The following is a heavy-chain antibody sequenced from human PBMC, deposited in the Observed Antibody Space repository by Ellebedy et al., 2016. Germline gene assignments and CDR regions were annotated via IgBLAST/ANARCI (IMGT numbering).Heavy chain of an antibody. J-gene: IGHJ3*02. CDR2: IWYDGSNK. Sequence: GESLKISXAASGFTFSSYGMHWVRQAPGKGLEWVAVIWYDGSNKYYADSVKGRFTISRDNSKNTLYLQMNSLRAEDTAVYYCTTDSVVVAATHVSAFDIWGQGTMVTVSS. CDR3: TTDSVVVAATHVSAFDI. CDR1: GFTFSSYG. D-gene: IGHD2-15*01. V-gene: IGHV3-33*01.